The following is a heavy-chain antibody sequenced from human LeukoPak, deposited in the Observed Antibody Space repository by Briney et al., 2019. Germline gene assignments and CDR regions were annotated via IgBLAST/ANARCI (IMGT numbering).Heavy chain of an antibody. CDR1: GGSFSGYY. D-gene: IGHD3-16*01. CDR2: INHSGST. CDR3: ARAPYDYVWGSQFDY. Sequence: SETLSLTCAVYGGSFSGYYWSWIRQPPGKGLEWIGEINHSGSTNYNPSLKSRVTISVDTSKNQFSLKLSSVTAADTAVYYCARAPYDYVWGSQFDYWGQGTLVTVSS. J-gene: IGHJ4*02. V-gene: IGHV4-34*01.